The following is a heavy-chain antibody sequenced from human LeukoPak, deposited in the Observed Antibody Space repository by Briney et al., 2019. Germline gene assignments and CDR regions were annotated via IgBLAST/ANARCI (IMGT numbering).Heavy chain of an antibody. Sequence: PSETLSLTCTVSGGSIRSYYWSWIRQPPGKGLEWIGSIYYSGSTYYNPSLKSRVTISVDTSKNQFSLKLSSVTAADTAVYYCARHGYSGSYFDYWGQGTLVTVSS. CDR3: ARHGYSGSYFDY. J-gene: IGHJ4*02. CDR1: GGSIRSYY. CDR2: IYYSGST. V-gene: IGHV4-59*05. D-gene: IGHD1-26*01.